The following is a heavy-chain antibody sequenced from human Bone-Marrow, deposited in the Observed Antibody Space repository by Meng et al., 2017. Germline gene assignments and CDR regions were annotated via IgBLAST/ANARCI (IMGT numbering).Heavy chain of an antibody. D-gene: IGHD2-15*01. CDR1: GFTFSRYE. CDR3: ARSACSGGSCEVPDDAFDI. Sequence: GESLKISCAASGFTFSRYEMNWVRQAPGKGLEWVSSISSSSSYIYYADSVKGRFTISRDNAKNSLYLQMNSLRAEDTAVYYCARSACSGGSCEVPDDAFDIWGQGTMVTVSS. CDR2: ISSSSSYI. J-gene: IGHJ3*02. V-gene: IGHV3-21*01.